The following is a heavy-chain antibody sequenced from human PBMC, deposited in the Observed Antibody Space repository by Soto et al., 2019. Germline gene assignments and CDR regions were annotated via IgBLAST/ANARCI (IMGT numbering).Heavy chain of an antibody. J-gene: IGHJ4*01. CDR3: ARVAVTTYYFDY. D-gene: IGHD4-17*01. Sequence: EVQLVESGGDLVQPGGSLRLSCAASGFTFTSYWMHWVRQSPGKGLVWVSRINPDGSRTSYADSVKGRFTISRDNAKNTLYLQMNSLKADDTAVYYCARVAVTTYYFDYWGHGTLVTVSS. V-gene: IGHV3-74*01. CDR1: GFTFTSYW. CDR2: INPDGSRT.